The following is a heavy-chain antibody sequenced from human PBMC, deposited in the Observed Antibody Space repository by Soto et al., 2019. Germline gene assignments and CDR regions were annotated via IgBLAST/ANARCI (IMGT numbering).Heavy chain of an antibody. CDR1: GFTFSSYA. Sequence: QVQLVESGGGVVQPGRSLRLSCAASGFTFSSYAMHWVRQAPGKGLEWVAVISYDGSNKYYADSVKGRFTISRDNSKNTLYLQMNSLRAEDTAVYYCARDRTRRSGKGDYWGQGTLVTVSS. CDR3: ARDRTRRSGKGDY. D-gene: IGHD3-3*01. J-gene: IGHJ4*02. V-gene: IGHV3-30-3*01. CDR2: ISYDGSNK.